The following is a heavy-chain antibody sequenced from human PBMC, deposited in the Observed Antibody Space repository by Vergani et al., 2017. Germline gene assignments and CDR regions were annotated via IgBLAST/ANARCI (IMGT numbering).Heavy chain of an antibody. J-gene: IGHJ4*02. CDR1: GGSISSSSYY. D-gene: IGHD1-26*01. Sequence: QLQLQESGPGLVKPSETLSLTCTVSGGSISSSSYYWGWIRQPPGKGLEWIGSIYYSGSTYYNPSLKSRVTISVDTSKNQFSLKLSSVTAADPAVYYCARHFPPWEGGGNYFDYWGQGTLVTVSS. CDR3: ARHFPPWEGGGNYFDY. V-gene: IGHV4-39*01. CDR2: IYYSGST.